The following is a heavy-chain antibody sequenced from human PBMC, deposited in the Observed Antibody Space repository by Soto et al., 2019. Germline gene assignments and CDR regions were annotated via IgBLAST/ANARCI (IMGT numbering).Heavy chain of an antibody. CDR1: GFTFSSYD. D-gene: IGHD5-18*01. V-gene: IGHV3-13*01. J-gene: IGHJ5*02. Sequence: EVQLVESGGGLVQPGGSLRLSCAASGFTFSSYDMHWVRQATGKGLEWVSAIGTAGDTYYPGSVKGRFTISRENAKNSLYLQMNSLSAGDTAVYYCARGATGTAMVTGSWFDPWGQGTLVTVSS. CDR2: IGTAGDT. CDR3: ARGATGTAMVTGSWFDP.